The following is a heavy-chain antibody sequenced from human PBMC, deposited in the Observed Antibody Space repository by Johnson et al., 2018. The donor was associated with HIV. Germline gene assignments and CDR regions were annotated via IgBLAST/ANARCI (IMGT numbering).Heavy chain of an antibody. J-gene: IGHJ3*02. CDR1: GFTFSDYY. Sequence: MQLVESGGGLVKPGGSLRLSCAASGFTFSDYYMSWIRQAPGKGLEWVSYISSSGSTIYYAASVKGRFTISRDNSKNTLYLQMNSLRAEDTAVYYCASYCSGGSCYRRSPSDAFDIWGQGTMVTVSS. CDR2: ISSSGSTI. CDR3: ASYCSGGSCYRRSPSDAFDI. V-gene: IGHV3-11*04. D-gene: IGHD2-15*01.